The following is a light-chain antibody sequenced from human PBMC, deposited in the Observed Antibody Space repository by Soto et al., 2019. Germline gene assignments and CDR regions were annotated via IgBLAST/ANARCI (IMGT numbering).Light chain of an antibody. Sequence: QSALTQPASVSGSPGQSITISCTGTSSAVGDYNYVSWYQQHPGKAPKVMIYDVSNRPSGVSNRFSGSKSGNTASLTISGLQAEDEADYYCSSYTSSSPLVFGTGTVVTVL. CDR3: SSYTSSSPLV. CDR1: SSAVGDYNY. V-gene: IGLV2-14*01. J-gene: IGLJ1*01. CDR2: DVS.